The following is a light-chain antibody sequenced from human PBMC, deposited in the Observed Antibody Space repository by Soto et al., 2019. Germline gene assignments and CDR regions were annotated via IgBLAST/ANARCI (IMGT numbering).Light chain of an antibody. Sequence: EIVMTQSPATLSVSPGGRATLSCRASQSISDTLAWYQQKPGQAPRLLIHGASTRAPGFPARFSGSGSGTDFTLTISSLEPEDFALYYCQQRSNWPITFGQGTRLEI. CDR2: GAS. J-gene: IGKJ5*01. V-gene: IGKV3-15*01. CDR3: QQRSNWPIT. CDR1: QSISDT.